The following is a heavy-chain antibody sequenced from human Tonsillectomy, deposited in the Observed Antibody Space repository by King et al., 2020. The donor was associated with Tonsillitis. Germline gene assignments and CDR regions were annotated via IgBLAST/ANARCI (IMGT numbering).Heavy chain of an antibody. CDR2: IYTSVST. CDR1: GGSISSYC. CDR3: GRDWDYGSGSASLDY. J-gene: IGHJ4*02. V-gene: IGHV4-4*07. Sequence: VQLQESGPGLVKPSETLSLTCTVSGGSISSYCWSWIRQPAGKGREWMGRIYTSVSTNYNPSLKSRVTMSVETFKNQFSLNLSSVTAADTAVYYCGRDWDYGSGSASLDYWRPGTLVTVSS. D-gene: IGHD3-10*01.